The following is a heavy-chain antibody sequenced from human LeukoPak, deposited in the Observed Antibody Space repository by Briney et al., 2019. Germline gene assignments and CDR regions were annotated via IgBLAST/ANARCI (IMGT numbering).Heavy chain of an antibody. CDR1: GFTFSRYG. J-gene: IGHJ3*02. V-gene: IGHV3-23*01. CDR3: ARESRQGLVYCSGGSCWADAFDI. Sequence: QSGGSLRLSCAASGFTFSRYGMSWVRQAPGKGLEWVSAISGSGGSTYYADSVKGRFTISRDNAKNSLYLQMNSLRAEDTAAYYCARESRQGLVYCSGGSCWADAFDIWGQGTMVTVSS. CDR2: ISGSGGST. D-gene: IGHD2-15*01.